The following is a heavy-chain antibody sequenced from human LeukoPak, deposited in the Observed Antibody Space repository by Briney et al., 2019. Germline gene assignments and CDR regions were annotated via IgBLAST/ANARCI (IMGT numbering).Heavy chain of an antibody. CDR1: GFTFSSYW. CDR2: INSDGSST. J-gene: IGHJ3*02. Sequence: GGSLRLSCAASGFTFSSYWMYCVRQVPGKGLVWVSRINSDGSSTSDADSVKGRFTISRDNAKNTLYLQMNSLRAEDTAVYYCATGVGHAFGIWGQGTTVTVSS. CDR3: ATGVGHAFGI. D-gene: IGHD1-26*01. V-gene: IGHV3-74*01.